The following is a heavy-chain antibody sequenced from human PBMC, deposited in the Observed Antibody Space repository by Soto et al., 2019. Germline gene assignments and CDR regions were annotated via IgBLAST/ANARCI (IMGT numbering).Heavy chain of an antibody. CDR2: VNEDGSVK. J-gene: IGHJ4*02. D-gene: IGHD3-10*01. Sequence: EVQLVETGGDLVQPGVSLRLSCAASGFAFGRSWMGWVRQAPEKGLEWVAIVNEDGSVKLYMDAVEGGFTISRDNAKNSLYLQMNSLGIDETSIYYCAKGAAFGAVDYWGQGTLATVSS. CDR3: AKGAAFGAVDY. V-gene: IGHV3-7*01. CDR1: GFAFGRSW.